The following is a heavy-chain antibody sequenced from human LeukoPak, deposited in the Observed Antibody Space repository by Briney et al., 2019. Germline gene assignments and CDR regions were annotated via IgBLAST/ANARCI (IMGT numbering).Heavy chain of an antibody. CDR2: IKSKTADGTT. D-gene: IGHD1-26*01. CDR1: GFTFSSYE. Sequence: PGGSLRLSCAASGFTFSSYEMNWVRQAPGKGLEWVGRIKSKTADGTTDYAAPVKGRFSISRDDSKNTMYLQMKGLKTEDTAVYYCTTDWRWEPSYFDYWGQGTLVTVSS. V-gene: IGHV3-15*01. CDR3: TTDWRWEPSYFDY. J-gene: IGHJ4*02.